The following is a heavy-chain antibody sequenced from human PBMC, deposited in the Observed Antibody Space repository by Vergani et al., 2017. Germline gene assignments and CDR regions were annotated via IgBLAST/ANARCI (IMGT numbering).Heavy chain of an antibody. J-gene: IGHJ4*02. CDR3: AKDGEMATRYPDY. CDR1: GFTFSSYG. D-gene: IGHD5-24*01. Sequence: QVQLVESGGGVVQPGRSLRLSCAASGFTFSSYGMHWVRQAPGKGLEWVAVISYDGSNKYYADSVKGRFTISRDNSKNTLYLQMNSLRAEDTAMYYCAKDGEMATRYPDYWGQGTLVTVSS. CDR2: ISYDGSNK. V-gene: IGHV3-30*18.